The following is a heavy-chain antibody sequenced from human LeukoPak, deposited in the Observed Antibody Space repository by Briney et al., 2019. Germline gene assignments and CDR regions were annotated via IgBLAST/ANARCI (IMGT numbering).Heavy chain of an antibody. CDR3: ARKGNAFDF. D-gene: IGHD3-10*01. CDR2: IFYTVST. CDR1: GGSFSSHY. Sequence: PSETLSLTCTVSGGSFSSHYWSWIRQPPGKGLEWIGYIFYTVSTNYNPSLKSRVTISVDTSKNQFSLKLRSVTAADTAVYYCARKGNAFDFWGQGTMVTVSS. V-gene: IGHV4-59*11. J-gene: IGHJ3*01.